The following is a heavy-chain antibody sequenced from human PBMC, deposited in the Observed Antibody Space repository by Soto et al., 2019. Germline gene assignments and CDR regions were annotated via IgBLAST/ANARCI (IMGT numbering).Heavy chain of an antibody. CDR2: IYHTGTT. CDR3: VRERTIFGVAPGGGVDV. Sequence: LSLTCAVSGRSISTSASSCRWIRQPPGRGLEWLGSIYHTGTTHYIPSLKNRLTMSLDKSKNQFSLDLTSVTAADTALYYCVRERTIFGVAPGGGVDVWGQGTTVNVSS. J-gene: IGHJ6*02. CDR1: GRSISTSASS. D-gene: IGHD3-3*01. V-gene: IGHV4-30-2*01.